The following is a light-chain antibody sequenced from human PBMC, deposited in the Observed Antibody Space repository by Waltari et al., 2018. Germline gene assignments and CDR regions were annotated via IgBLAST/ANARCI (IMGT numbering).Light chain of an antibody. CDR3: QQYNRWPPLT. V-gene: IGKV3-15*01. CDR2: GAS. Sequence: EVVMTQSPAALSVSPGERVTLSCKASQNIDNNLAWYQQKPGQIPRLLIYGASTRATSVPARFSGSGSGTECTLTISSLQSEDCAVFYCQQYNRWPPLTFGGGTKVEIK. J-gene: IGKJ4*01. CDR1: QNIDNN.